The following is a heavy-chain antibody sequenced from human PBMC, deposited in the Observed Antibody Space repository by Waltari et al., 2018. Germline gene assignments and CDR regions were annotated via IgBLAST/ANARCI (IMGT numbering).Heavy chain of an antibody. CDR2: ISSSSTI. CDR1: GFTFSSYS. Sequence: EVQLVESGGGLAQPGGSLRLSCVASGFTFSSYSMNWVRQAPGKGLEWVSYISSSSTINYADSVKGRFTISRDSPKNSLYLQMNSLRAEDAAVYYCARGMVGAAYFDCWGQGALVSVSS. J-gene: IGHJ4*02. CDR3: ARGMVGAAYFDC. D-gene: IGHD1-26*01. V-gene: IGHV3-48*04.